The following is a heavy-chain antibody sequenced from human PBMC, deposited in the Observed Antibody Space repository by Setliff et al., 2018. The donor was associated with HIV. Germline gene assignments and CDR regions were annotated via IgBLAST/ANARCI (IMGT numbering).Heavy chain of an antibody. J-gene: IGHJ3*02. CDR1: GVSITYSY. D-gene: IGHD3-16*01. CDR2: IHSSGAT. Sequence: SETLSLTCTVSGVSITYSYWTWIRQPPGKGPEWIGYIHSSGATAYNPSLNSQVTMSMDTSKNQVSLKVTSVTAADTAVYYCARVGPEAGGAFDNWGQGTTVTVSS. CDR3: ARVGPEAGGAFDN. V-gene: IGHV4-59*01.